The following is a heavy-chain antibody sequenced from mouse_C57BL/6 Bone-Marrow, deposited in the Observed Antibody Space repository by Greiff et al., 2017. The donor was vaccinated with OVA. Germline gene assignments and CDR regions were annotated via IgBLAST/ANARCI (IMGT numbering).Heavy chain of an antibody. CDR1: GFTFSDYG. V-gene: IGHV5-15*01. D-gene: IGHD1-1*01. CDR2: ISNLAYSI. CDR3: ARQWITTSHYYAMDY. Sequence: EVKLMESGGGLVQPGGSLKLSCAASGFTFSDYGMAWVRQAPRKGPEWVAIISNLAYSIYYADTVTGRFTLSRENAKNTLYLEMSRLRSEDTAMYYCARQWITTSHYYAMDYWGQGTSVTVSS. J-gene: IGHJ4*01.